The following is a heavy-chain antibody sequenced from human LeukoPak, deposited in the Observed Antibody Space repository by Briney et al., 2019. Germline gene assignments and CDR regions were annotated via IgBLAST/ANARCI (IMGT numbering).Heavy chain of an antibody. V-gene: IGHV4-61*05. Sequence: PSETLSLTCTVSGGSISSSSYYWSWIRQPPGKGLEWIGYIYYSGSTNYNPSLKSRVTISVDTSKNQFSLKLSSVTAADTAVYYCARSSRLTFDYWGQGTLVTVSS. J-gene: IGHJ4*02. D-gene: IGHD6-6*01. CDR2: IYYSGST. CDR3: ARSSRLTFDY. CDR1: GGSISSSSYY.